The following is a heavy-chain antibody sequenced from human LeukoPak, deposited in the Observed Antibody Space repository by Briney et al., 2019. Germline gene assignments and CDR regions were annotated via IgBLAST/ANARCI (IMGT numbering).Heavy chain of an antibody. Sequence: PGGSLRLSCAASGFTFGDYAMHWVRQAPGKGLEWVSGFTWNSGNIGYADSVKGRFTISRDNAKNSLYLQMDSLRAEDTALYYCAKDVFRVRGVIPTSPFDYWGQGTLVTVSS. CDR3: AKDVFRVRGVIPTSPFDY. J-gene: IGHJ4*02. CDR1: GFTFGDYA. D-gene: IGHD3-10*01. V-gene: IGHV3-9*01. CDR2: FTWNSGNI.